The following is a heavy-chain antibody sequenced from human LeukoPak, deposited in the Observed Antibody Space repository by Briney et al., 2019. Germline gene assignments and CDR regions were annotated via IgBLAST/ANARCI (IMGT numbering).Heavy chain of an antibody. CDR2: IYTSGST. CDR1: GGSISSYY. CDR3: ASHPSYDFWGAFDI. Sequence: SETLSLTCTVSGGSISSYYWSWIRQPAGKGLEWIGRIYTSGSTNYNPSLKSRVTMSVDTSKNQFSLKLSSVTVADTAVYYCASHPSYDFWGAFDIWGQGTMVTVSS. V-gene: IGHV4-4*07. J-gene: IGHJ3*02. D-gene: IGHD3-3*01.